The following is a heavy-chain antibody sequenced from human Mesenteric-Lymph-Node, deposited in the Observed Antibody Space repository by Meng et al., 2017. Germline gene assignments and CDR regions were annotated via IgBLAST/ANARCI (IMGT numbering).Heavy chain of an antibody. CDR1: GITFSNYW. CDR2: IHQDGSLK. Sequence: GGSLRLSCAASGITFSNYWMNWVRQAPGKGLEWVAIIHQDGSLKYYVDSVKGRFTISRDNAKNSLYLQINSLRAEDTAVYYCAGGTGWLIDYWGQGILVTVYS. V-gene: IGHV3-7*01. CDR3: AGGTGWLIDY. J-gene: IGHJ4*02. D-gene: IGHD6-19*01.